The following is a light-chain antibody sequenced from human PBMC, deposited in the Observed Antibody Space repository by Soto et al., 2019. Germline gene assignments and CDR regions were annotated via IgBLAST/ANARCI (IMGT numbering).Light chain of an antibody. J-gene: IGLJ1*01. CDR1: SSDVGGYNY. CDR2: DVS. Sequence: QSALTQPASVSGSPGQSITISCTGASSDVGGYNYVSWYQQHPGKAPKLIIYDVSYRPSGVSNRFSGSNSGNTASLTISGRQTEDEADQPCGSYISTNSNPCFGTGT. CDR3: GSYISTNSNPC. V-gene: IGLV2-14*03.